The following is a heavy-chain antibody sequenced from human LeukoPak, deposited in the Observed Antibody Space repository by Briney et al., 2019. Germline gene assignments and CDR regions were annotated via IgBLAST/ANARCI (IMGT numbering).Heavy chain of an antibody. Sequence: GGSLRLSCAASGFTFSSYAMSWVRQAPGKGLEWVSAISGSGGSTYYADSVKGRFTISRDNSKNTLYLQMNSLRAEDTAAYYCAKGEAPTITMVRGVMSYGMDVWGKGTTVTVSS. CDR3: AKGEAPTITMVRGVMSYGMDV. D-gene: IGHD3-10*01. CDR2: ISGSGGST. J-gene: IGHJ6*04. V-gene: IGHV3-23*01. CDR1: GFTFSSYA.